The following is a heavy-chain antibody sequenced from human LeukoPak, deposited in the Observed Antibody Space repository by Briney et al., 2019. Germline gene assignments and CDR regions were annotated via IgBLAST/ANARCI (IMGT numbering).Heavy chain of an antibody. CDR1: GFTFSSYA. J-gene: IGHJ4*02. CDR2: ISYSGGST. Sequence: GGSLRLSCAASGFTFSSYAMSWVRQAPGKGLEWVSSISYSGGSTYYADSVKGRFTISRDNSRNTLYLQMNSLRAEDTAVYYCAKGAGIQVWLLFDCWGQGSLVTVSS. V-gene: IGHV3-23*01. CDR3: AKGAGIQVWLLFDC. D-gene: IGHD5-18*01.